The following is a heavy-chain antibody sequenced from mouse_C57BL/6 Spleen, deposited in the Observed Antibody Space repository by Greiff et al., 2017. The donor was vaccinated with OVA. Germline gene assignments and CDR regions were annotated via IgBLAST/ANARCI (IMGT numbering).Heavy chain of an antibody. D-gene: IGHD1-1*01. V-gene: IGHV5-16*01. CDR2: INYDGSST. J-gene: IGHJ2*01. Sequence: DVMLVESAGGLVQPGSSMKLSCTASGFTFSDYYMAWVRQVPEKGLEWVANINYDGSSTYYLDSLKSRFIISRDNAKNILYLQMSSLKSEDTATYYCAREGGYYGSSHYFDYWGQGTTLTVSS. CDR1: GFTFSDYY. CDR3: AREGGYYGSSHYFDY.